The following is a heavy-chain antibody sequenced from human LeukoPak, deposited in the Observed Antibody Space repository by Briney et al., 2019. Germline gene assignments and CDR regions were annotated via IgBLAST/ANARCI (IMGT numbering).Heavy chain of an antibody. CDR1: GFTFSSYS. CDR2: ISSSSSYI. J-gene: IGHJ4*02. D-gene: IGHD6-13*01. Sequence: GGSLRLPCAASGFTFSSYSMNWVRQAPGKGLEWVSSISSSSSYIYYADSVKGRFTISRDNAKNSLYLQMNSLRAEDTAVYYCAINQYSSSWYYFDYWGQGTLVTVSS. V-gene: IGHV3-21*01. CDR3: AINQYSSSWYYFDY.